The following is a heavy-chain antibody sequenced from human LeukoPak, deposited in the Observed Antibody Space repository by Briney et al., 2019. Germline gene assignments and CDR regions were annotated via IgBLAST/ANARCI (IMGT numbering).Heavy chain of an antibody. D-gene: IGHD6-19*01. CDR1: GLTFSSYN. J-gene: IGHJ5*02. V-gene: IGHV3-21*04. CDR2: ISSSSNYI. Sequence: GGSLRLSCAASGLTFSSYNMNWVRQAPGKGLEWVSFISSSSNYIYYTDSVKGRFTISRDNAKNSLFLQMNSLRAEDTAVYYCARCQARLSWFDPWGQGTLVPVSS. CDR3: ARCQARLSWFDP.